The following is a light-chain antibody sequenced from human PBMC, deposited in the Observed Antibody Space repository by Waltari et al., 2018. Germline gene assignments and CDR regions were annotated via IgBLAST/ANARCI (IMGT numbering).Light chain of an antibody. V-gene: IGLV2-8*01. Sequence: QSALTQPPSASGSPGQSVTISCPGTSLDIGDYNYVSWYQQHPGKAPKLIISDVSKRPSGVPDRFSGSKSGNTASLTVSGLQAADEADYYCSSYAGSNHLLFGGGTKLTVL. CDR3: SSYAGSNHLL. CDR2: DVS. CDR1: SLDIGDYNY. J-gene: IGLJ2*01.